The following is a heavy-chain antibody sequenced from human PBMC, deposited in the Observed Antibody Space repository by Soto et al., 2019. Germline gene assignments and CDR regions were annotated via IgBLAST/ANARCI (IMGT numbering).Heavy chain of an antibody. D-gene: IGHD2-8*01. CDR2: SSPRGDTI. CDR1: GFSLANYP. CDR3: ARGGVY. V-gene: IGHV3-48*01. J-gene: IGHJ4*02. Sequence: GGSLRLSCVASGFSLANYPMNWVRQTPGKGLEWISYSSPRGDTIYYADSVEGRFTISRDNARNSLSLHMSSLRDDSGIYFCARGGVYWGQGVPVTVSS.